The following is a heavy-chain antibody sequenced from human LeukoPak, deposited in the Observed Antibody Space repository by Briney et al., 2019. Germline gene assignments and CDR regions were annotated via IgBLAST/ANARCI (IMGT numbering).Heavy chain of an antibody. V-gene: IGHV6-1*01. D-gene: IGHD6-13*01. CDR3: ARVLKSSTPGDRFRGNWFDP. J-gene: IGHJ5*02. CDR2: TYYRSKWYY. Sequence: SQTLSLTCAISGDSVSSNSAAWNWIRQSPSRGLEWLGRTYYRSKWYYHYAVSMKSRIIINPDTSKNQFSLKLSSVTAADTAVYYCARVLKSSTPGDRFRGNWFDPWGQGTLVTVSS. CDR1: GDSVSSNSAA.